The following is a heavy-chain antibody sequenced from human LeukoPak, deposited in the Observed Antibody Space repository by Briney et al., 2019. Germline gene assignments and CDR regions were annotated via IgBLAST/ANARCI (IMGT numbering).Heavy chain of an antibody. CDR2: VYHGGST. J-gene: IGHJ4*02. CDR1: GRSISSYD. V-gene: IGHV4-59*01. D-gene: IGHD5-24*01. CDR3: AGGRWLQLPYY. Sequence: PSETLSLTCTVSGRSISSYDWNWIRQPPGKGLEWLGSVYHGGSTYYDPSLKSRVTISVDTSKNQFSLKLSSVIAADTAVYYFAGGRWLQLPYYWGQGTLVTVSS.